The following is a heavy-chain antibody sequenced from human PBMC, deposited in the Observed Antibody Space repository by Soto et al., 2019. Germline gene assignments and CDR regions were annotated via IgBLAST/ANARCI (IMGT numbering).Heavy chain of an antibody. Sequence: EVQLVESGGGVVRPGGSLRLSCAASGFTFDDYGMSWVRQAPGKGLVWVSGINWNGGSTGYADSVKGRFTISRDNAKNSLSLKMNSLSVEDTALYFCAVGSGYDAVVPDYWGQGTLVTVSS. CDR2: INWNGGST. D-gene: IGHD6-25*01. CDR3: AVGSGYDAVVPDY. V-gene: IGHV3-20*04. CDR1: GFTFDDYG. J-gene: IGHJ4*02.